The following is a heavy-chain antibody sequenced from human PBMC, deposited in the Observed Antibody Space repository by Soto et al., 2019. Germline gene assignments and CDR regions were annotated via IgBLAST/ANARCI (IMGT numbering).Heavy chain of an antibody. J-gene: IGHJ5*02. Sequence: PSETLSLTCAVSGGSISSGGYSWSWIRQPPGKGLEWIGYIYHSGSTYYNPSLKSRVTISVDGSKNQFSLKLSSVTAADTAVYYCARGGYCSSTSCSRNWFDPWGQGTLVTVSS. V-gene: IGHV4-30-2*01. CDR1: GGSISSGGYS. CDR2: IYHSGST. CDR3: ARGGYCSSTSCSRNWFDP. D-gene: IGHD2-2*01.